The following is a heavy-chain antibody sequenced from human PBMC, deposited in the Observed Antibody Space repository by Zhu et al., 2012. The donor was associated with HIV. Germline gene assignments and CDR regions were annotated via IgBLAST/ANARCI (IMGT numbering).Heavy chain of an antibody. V-gene: IGHV4-38-2*01. CDR2: IYHSETT. Sequence: QVQLQESGPGLVKPSETLSLTCAVSGSSIISTYYWGWIRQPPGKGLEWIGSIYHSETTYCNPSLKSRVTISIDTANNQFSLKLSSVTAADTAVYYCARHSWTATDYFDYWGQGTLVTVSS. CDR3: ARHSWTATDYFDY. CDR1: GSSIISTYY. J-gene: IGHJ4*02. D-gene: IGHD3-3*02.